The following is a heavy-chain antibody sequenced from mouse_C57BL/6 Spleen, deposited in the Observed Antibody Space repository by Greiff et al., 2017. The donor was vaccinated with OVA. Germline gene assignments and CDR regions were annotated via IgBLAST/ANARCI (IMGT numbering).Heavy chain of an antibody. CDR1: GYAFTNYL. V-gene: IGHV1-54*01. CDR2: INPGSGGT. Sequence: QVQLQQSGAELVRPGTSVKVSCKASGYAFTNYLIEWVKQRPGQGLEWIGVINPGSGGTNYNGKFKGKATLTADKYSSTAYMQLSSLTSEDSAVYFCARERGYFDYWGQGTTLTVSS. CDR3: ARERGYFDY. J-gene: IGHJ2*01.